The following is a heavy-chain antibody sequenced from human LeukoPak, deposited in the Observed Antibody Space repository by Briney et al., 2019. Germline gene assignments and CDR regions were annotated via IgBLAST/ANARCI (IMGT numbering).Heavy chain of an antibody. CDR3: AKAEGSPPYYFDY. J-gene: IGHJ4*02. CDR2: ISVSGGST. V-gene: IGHV3-23*01. Sequence: PGGSLRLSCAASGFTFSSYSMNWVRQAPGKGLEWVSGISVSGGSTYYTDSVKGRFTISRDNSKNTLYLQMSSLRAEDTAVYYCAKAEGSPPYYFDYWGQGTLVTVSS. CDR1: GFTFSSYS.